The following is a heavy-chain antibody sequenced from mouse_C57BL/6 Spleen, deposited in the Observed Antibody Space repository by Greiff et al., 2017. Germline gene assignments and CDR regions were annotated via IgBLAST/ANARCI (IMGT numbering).Heavy chain of an antibody. CDR2: IYPGNSDT. V-gene: IGHV1-5*01. Sequence: DVHLVESGTVLARPGASVKMSCKTSGYTFTSYWMNWVNQRPGQGLDWIGAIYPGNSDTSYNQKFKGKAKLTAVTSASTAYMELSSLTNEDAAVYYGTRWGYDNCDVWGTGTTVTVSS. J-gene: IGHJ1*03. D-gene: IGHD2-2*01. CDR1: GYTFTSYW. CDR3: TRWGYDNCDV.